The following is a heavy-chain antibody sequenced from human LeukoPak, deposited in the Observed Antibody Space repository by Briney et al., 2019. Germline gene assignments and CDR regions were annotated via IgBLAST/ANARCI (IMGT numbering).Heavy chain of an antibody. CDR1: GGSISSSSYY. Sequence: SETLSLTCTVSGGSISSSSYYWGWIRQPPGKGLEWIGSIYYSGSTYYNPSLKSRVTISVDTSKNQFSLKLSSVTAADTAVYYCARDRALGVVTAILNSFDPWGQGTLVTVSS. J-gene: IGHJ5*02. CDR2: IYYSGST. V-gene: IGHV4-39*07. D-gene: IGHD2-21*02. CDR3: ARDRALGVVTAILNSFDP.